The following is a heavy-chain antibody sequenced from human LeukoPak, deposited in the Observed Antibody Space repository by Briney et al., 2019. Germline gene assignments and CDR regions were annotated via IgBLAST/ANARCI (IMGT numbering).Heavy chain of an antibody. CDR1: GFTFSSYA. D-gene: IGHD2-2*01. CDR2: ISGSGGST. V-gene: IGHV3-23*01. Sequence: PGGSLRLSCGASGFTFSSYAMSWVRQAPGKGLERVSAISGSGGSTYYADSVKGRFTISRDNSKNTLYLQMNSLRAEDTAVYYCARGRVRSITSWNMGGSGWFDPWGQGTLVTVSS. J-gene: IGHJ5*02. CDR3: ARGRVRSITSWNMGGSGWFDP.